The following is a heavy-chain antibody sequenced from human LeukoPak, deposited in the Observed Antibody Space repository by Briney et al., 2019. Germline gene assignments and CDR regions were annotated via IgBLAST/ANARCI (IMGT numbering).Heavy chain of an antibody. CDR2: INPSGGST. V-gene: IGHV1-46*01. J-gene: IGHJ6*03. Sequence: GASVKVSCKASGYTFTSYYMHWVRLAPGQGLEWMGIINPSGGSTSYAQKFQGRVTMTRDASTSTVYMELSSLRSEDTAVYYCASLAGTGNYYYYMDVWGKGTTVTVSS. CDR1: GYTFTSYY. D-gene: IGHD6-19*01. CDR3: ASLAGTGNYYYYMDV.